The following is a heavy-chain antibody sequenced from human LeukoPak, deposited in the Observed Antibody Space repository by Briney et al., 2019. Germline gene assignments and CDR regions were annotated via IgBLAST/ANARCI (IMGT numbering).Heavy chain of an antibody. CDR2: VNSNDRP. CDR3: AKARAAVVEAAINY. J-gene: IGHJ4*02. CDR1: GFNFSNYA. D-gene: IGHD2-15*01. Sequence: TGGSLRLSCAASGFNFSNYAMTWVRQAPGKGLEWVSTVNSNDRPYYADSVKGRFTISRDNSKNTLYLQMNTLRVEDTALYYCAKARAAVVEAAINYWGQGILVTASP. V-gene: IGHV3-23*01.